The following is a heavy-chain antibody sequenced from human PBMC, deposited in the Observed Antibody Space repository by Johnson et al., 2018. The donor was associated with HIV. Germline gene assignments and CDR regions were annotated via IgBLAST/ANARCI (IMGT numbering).Heavy chain of an antibody. D-gene: IGHD6-13*01. V-gene: IGHV3-66*01. CDR1: GLTVSSNY. Sequence: VQLVESGGGLVQPGGSLRLSCAASGLTVSSNYMSWVRQAPGKGLEWVSFIYSGGTTYYADSVKGRFTISRDNSTNTLYLQMNSRRAEDTAVYYCAKERYSRSAFDIWGQGTMVTVSS. CDR3: AKERYSRSAFDI. CDR2: IYSGGTT. J-gene: IGHJ3*02.